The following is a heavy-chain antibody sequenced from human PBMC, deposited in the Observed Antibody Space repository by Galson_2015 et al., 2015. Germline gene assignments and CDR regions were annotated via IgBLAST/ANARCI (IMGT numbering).Heavy chain of an antibody. CDR3: ARDSSGWYSHPYY. Sequence: SLRLSCAASGFTFSSYSMNWVRQAPGKGLEWVSSISSSSSYIYYADSVKGRFTISRDNAKNSLYLQMNSLRAEDTAVYYCARDSSGWYSHPYYWGQGTLVTVSS. D-gene: IGHD6-19*01. CDR1: GFTFSSYS. CDR2: ISSSSSYI. J-gene: IGHJ4*02. V-gene: IGHV3-21*01.